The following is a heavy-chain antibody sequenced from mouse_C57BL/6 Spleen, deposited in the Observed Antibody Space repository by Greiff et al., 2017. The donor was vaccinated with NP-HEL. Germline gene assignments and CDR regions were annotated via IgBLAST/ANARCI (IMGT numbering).Heavy chain of an antibody. D-gene: IGHD2-10*01. CDR1: GYSITSGYY. CDR3: ARKGRSYYGNYWWYFDV. Sequence: ESGPGLVKPSQSLSLTCSVTGYSITSGYYWNWIRQFPGNKLEWMGFISYDGSNNYNPSLKNRISITRDTSKNQVFLKLNSLTTEDTATYYCARKGRSYYGNYWWYFDVWGTGTTVTVSS. J-gene: IGHJ1*03. CDR2: ISYDGSN. V-gene: IGHV3-6*01.